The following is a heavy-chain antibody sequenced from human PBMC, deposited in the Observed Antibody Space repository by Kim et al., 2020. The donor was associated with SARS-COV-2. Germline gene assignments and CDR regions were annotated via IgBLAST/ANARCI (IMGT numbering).Heavy chain of an antibody. D-gene: IGHD5-12*01. CDR2: IYYSGST. J-gene: IGHJ4*02. CDR3: ARERAGGYNVLAIHY. Sequence: SETLSLTCTVSDGSISSGGYYWSWIRQHPGKGLEWIGYIYYSGSTYYNPSLKSRVTISVDTSKNQFSLKLSSVTAADTAVYYCARERAGGYNVLAIHYWGQGTLVTVSS. V-gene: IGHV4-31*03. CDR1: DGSISSGGYY.